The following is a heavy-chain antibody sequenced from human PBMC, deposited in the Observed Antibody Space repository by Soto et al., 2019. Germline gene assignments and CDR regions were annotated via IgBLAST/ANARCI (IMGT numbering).Heavy chain of an antibody. CDR3: ARTAKLIYGDYHY. CDR1: GYTLTRYG. Sequence: ASLEVFCHGSGYTLTRYGISGVRRAPGQGLEWMGWISAYNGNTNYAQKLQGRVTMTTDTSTSTAYMELRSLRSDDTAVYYCARTAKLIYGDYHYWGQGTLVTVSS. D-gene: IGHD4-17*01. CDR2: ISAYNGNT. J-gene: IGHJ4*02. V-gene: IGHV1-18*01.